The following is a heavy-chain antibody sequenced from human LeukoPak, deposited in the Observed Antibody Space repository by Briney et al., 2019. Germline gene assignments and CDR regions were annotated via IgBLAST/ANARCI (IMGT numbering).Heavy chain of an antibody. V-gene: IGHV3-21*05. D-gene: IGHD3-9*01. Sequence: GGSLRLSCAASGFTFSSYSMNWVRQAPGKGLEWVSYISSSSSYTNYADSVKGRFTISRDNAKNSLYLQMNSLRAEDTAVYHCARIGNDILTGYLSYYYGMDVWGKGTTVTVSS. J-gene: IGHJ6*04. CDR2: ISSSSSYT. CDR1: GFTFSSYS. CDR3: ARIGNDILTGYLSYYYGMDV.